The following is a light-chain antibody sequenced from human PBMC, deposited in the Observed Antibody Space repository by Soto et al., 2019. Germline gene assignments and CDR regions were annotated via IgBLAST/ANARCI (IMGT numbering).Light chain of an antibody. CDR2: KAS. Sequence: QMTQSPSTLSGSVGDRVAITCRASQTISSWLAWYQQKPGKAPKLLIYKASTLKSGVPSRFSGSGSGTEFTLTISSLQPDDFATYYCHQYHSYSRTFGQGTKVDIK. J-gene: IGKJ1*01. CDR1: QTISSW. CDR3: HQYHSYSRT. V-gene: IGKV1-5*03.